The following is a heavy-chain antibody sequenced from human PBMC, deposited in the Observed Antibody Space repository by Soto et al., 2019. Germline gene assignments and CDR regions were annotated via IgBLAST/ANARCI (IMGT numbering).Heavy chain of an antibody. CDR2: IYYSGST. J-gene: IGHJ5*02. CDR1: GGSISSGGYY. V-gene: IGHV4-31*03. Sequence: SETLSLTCTVSGGSISSGGYYWSWIRQHPGKGLEWIGYIYYSGSTYYNPSLKSRVTISVDTSKNQFSLKLSSVTAADTAVYYCARDVGRYFDWSRAGPYWFDPWGQEPWSPSPQ. CDR3: ARDVGRYFDWSRAGPYWFDP. D-gene: IGHD3-9*01.